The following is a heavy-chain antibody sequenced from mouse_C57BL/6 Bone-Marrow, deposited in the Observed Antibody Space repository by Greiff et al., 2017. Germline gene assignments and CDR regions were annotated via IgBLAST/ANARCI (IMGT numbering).Heavy chain of an antibody. CDR1: GFTFTDYY. D-gene: IGHD2-5*01. J-gene: IGHJ4*01. CDR3: ARAYYSNIYAMDY. V-gene: IGHV7-3*01. Sequence: EVKLVESGGGLVQPGGSLSISCAASGFTFTDYYMSWVRQPPGKALEWLGFIRNKANGYTTEYSASVKGRFTISRDNSQSILYLQMNALRAEDSATYDCARAYYSNIYAMDYWGQGTSVTVSS. CDR2: IRNKANGYTT.